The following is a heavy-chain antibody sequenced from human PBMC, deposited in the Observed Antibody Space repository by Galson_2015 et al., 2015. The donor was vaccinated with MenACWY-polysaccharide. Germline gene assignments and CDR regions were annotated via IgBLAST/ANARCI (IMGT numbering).Heavy chain of an antibody. CDR3: VKDPGAIFGDS. Sequence: SLRLSCAASGFTFSTYAMSWVRQAPGTGLEWVSTISNRGITYYADSVKGRVTISRDNSKNTLHLQMSSLGAEDTALYYCVKDPGAIFGDSWGQGALVAVSS. V-gene: IGHV3-23*01. CDR2: ISNRGIT. J-gene: IGHJ4*02. D-gene: IGHD3-3*01. CDR1: GFTFSTYA.